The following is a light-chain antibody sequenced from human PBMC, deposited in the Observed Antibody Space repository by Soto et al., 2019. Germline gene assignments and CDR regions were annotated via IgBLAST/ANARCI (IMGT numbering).Light chain of an antibody. CDR2: GAS. J-gene: IGKJ2*01. Sequence: EIVMTQSPATLSVSPGERATVSCRASQSVSSNLAWYQQKPGQAPRLLIYGASTRATGIPARFSGSGSGTEFTLTIGSLQSEDFAVYYCQQYHNWPRTCGQGTKLEIK. V-gene: IGKV3-15*01. CDR3: QQYHNWPRT. CDR1: QSVSSN.